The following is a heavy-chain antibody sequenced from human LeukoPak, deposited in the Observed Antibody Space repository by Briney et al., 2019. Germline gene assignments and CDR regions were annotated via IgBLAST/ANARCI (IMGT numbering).Heavy chain of an antibody. J-gene: IGHJ6*02. V-gene: IGHV1-18*01. CDR1: GYTFTSYG. CDR2: ISAYNGNT. CDR3: ARDQYYDILSGYYYYGMDV. Sequence: ASVKVACKASGYTFTSYGISWVRQAPGQGLEWMGWISAYNGNTNYAQKLQGRVTMTTDTSTSTAYMELRSLRSDDTAVYYCARDQYYDILSGYYYYGMDVWGQGTTVTVSS. D-gene: IGHD3-9*01.